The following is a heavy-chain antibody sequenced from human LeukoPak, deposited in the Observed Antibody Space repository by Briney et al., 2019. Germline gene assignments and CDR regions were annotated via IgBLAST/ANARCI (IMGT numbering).Heavy chain of an antibody. D-gene: IGHD1-26*01. CDR3: AREISVGRWFDP. CDR1: GGTFSSYA. J-gene: IGHJ5*02. CDR2: IIPIFGTA. Sequence: GASVKVSCKASGGTFSSYAISWVRQAPGQGLEWMGGIIPIFGTANYAQKFQGRVTITADESTSTAYMELSSLRSEDTAVYYYAREISVGRWFDPWGQGTLVTVSS. V-gene: IGHV1-69*13.